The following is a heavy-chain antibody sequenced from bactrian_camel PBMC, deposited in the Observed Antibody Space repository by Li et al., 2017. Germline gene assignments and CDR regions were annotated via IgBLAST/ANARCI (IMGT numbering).Heavy chain of an antibody. V-gene: IGHV3S53*01. J-gene: IGHJ4*01. CDR1: GYGARNNC. Sequence: HVQLVESGGGSAQAGGSLRLSCAASGYGARNNCMGWFRQAPGKEREGVATIANNGRTIYADSVLGRFTISEDNSNTLSLQMNGLKPQDTGMYYCAADWAPTDWTTCMGWVAGSGYWGHGTQVTVS. D-gene: IGHD5*01. CDR3: AADWAPTDWTTCMGWVAGSGY. CDR2: IANNGRT.